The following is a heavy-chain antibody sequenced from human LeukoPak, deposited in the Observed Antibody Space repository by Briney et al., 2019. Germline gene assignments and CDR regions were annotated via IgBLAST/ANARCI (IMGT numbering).Heavy chain of an antibody. V-gene: IGHV3-30*04. CDR1: GFTFSSYA. CDR2: ISYDGSNK. CDR3: ARDFHYYGSGLDY. J-gene: IGHJ4*02. D-gene: IGHD3-10*01. Sequence: GGSLRLSCAASGFTFSSYAMHWVRQAPGKGLEWVAVISYDGSNKYYADSVKGRSTISRDNSKNTLYLQMNSLRAEDTAMYYCARDFHYYGSGLDYWGQGTLVTVSS.